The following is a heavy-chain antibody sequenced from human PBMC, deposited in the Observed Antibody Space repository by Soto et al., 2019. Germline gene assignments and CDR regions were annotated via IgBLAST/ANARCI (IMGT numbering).Heavy chain of an antibody. J-gene: IGHJ6*02. Sequence: QVQLVESGGGVVQPGRSLRLSCAASGFTFSSYGMHWVRQAPGKGLEWVAVIWYDGSNKYYADSVKGRFTISRDNSKNTLYLQMNSLRAEDTAVYYCARDCANGVCDDYDIYGMDVWGQGTTVTVSS. CDR3: ARDCANGVCDDYDIYGMDV. CDR1: GFTFSSYG. D-gene: IGHD2-8*01. CDR2: IWYDGSNK. V-gene: IGHV3-33*01.